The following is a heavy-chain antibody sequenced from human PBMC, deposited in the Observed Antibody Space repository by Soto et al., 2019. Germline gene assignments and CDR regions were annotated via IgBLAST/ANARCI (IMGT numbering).Heavy chain of an antibody. J-gene: IGHJ6*03. Sequence: SETLSLTCTVSGGSISSYYWSWIRQPPGKGLEWIGYIYYSGSTNYNPSLKSRVTISVDNSKNTLYLQMNSLRAEDTAVYYCAKDSVWITGTSMDYYYYMDVWGKGTTVTVSS. CDR3: AKDSVWITGTSMDYYYYMDV. CDR1: GGSISSYY. CDR2: IYYSGST. V-gene: IGHV4-59*01. D-gene: IGHD1-20*01.